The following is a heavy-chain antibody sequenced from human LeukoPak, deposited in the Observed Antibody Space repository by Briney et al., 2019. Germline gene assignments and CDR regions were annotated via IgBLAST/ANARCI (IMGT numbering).Heavy chain of an antibody. D-gene: IGHD3-3*01. CDR1: GFTLSSYN. J-gene: IGHJ4*02. Sequence: GGSLRLSCAASGFTLSSYNMNWVRQAPGKGLEWVSSISSSSSYIYYADSVKGRFTISRDNSKNTLYLQMNSLRAEDTAVYYCAKGIFGVVKYYFDYWGQGTLVTVSS. CDR3: AKGIFGVVKYYFDY. CDR2: ISSSSSYI. V-gene: IGHV3-21*04.